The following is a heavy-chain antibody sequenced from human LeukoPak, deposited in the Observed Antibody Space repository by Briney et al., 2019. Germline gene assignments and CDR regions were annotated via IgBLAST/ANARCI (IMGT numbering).Heavy chain of an antibody. D-gene: IGHD1-14*01. J-gene: IGHJ6*02. Sequence: SETLSLTCAVYGGSFSGYYWSWIRQPPGKGLEWIGEINHSGSTNYSPSLKSRVTISVDTSKNQFSLKLSSVTAADTAVYYCARGLRTGEPYYYYYGMDVWGQGTTVTVSS. CDR2: INHSGST. CDR1: GGSFSGYY. CDR3: ARGLRTGEPYYYYYGMDV. V-gene: IGHV4-34*01.